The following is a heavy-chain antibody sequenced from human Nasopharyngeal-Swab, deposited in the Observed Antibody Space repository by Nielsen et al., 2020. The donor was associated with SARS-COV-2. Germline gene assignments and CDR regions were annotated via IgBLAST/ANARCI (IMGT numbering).Heavy chain of an antibody. V-gene: IGHV4-39*01. D-gene: IGHD6-6*01. J-gene: IGHJ4*02. CDR3: ARLAIAARRGSGDY. CDR2: IYYSGST. CDR1: GCSISSRSYY. Sequence: ETRSLTCTVSGCSISSRSYYWGGNRQPRGKGREWIGSIYYSGSTNYNPSLKSRVPISVDTSKIQFSLKLSSVTAADTAVYYCARLAIAARRGSGDYWGQGALVTVSS.